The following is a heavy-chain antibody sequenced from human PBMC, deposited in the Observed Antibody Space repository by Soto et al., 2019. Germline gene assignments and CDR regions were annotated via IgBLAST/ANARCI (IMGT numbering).Heavy chain of an antibody. CDR1: GFTFSSFA. V-gene: IGHV3-23*01. Sequence: EVQLFESGGGLVQPGGSLRLSCAASGFTFSSFAMSWVRQATGKGLEWVSVISGGGITHYSNSVKGRFTISRDNSKNMVYLEMTTLRAEDTALYYCAKAANYVGLFDSWGQGTLVTVST. J-gene: IGHJ5*01. CDR3: AKAANYVGLFDS. D-gene: IGHD3-16*01. CDR2: ISGGGIT.